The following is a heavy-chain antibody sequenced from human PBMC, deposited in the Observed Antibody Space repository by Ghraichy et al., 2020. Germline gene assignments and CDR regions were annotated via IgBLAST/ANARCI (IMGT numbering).Heavy chain of an antibody. CDR1: GGSISNYY. CDR3: ARGDDFWSGYQF. J-gene: IGHJ4*02. V-gene: IGHV4-59*01. CDR2: IYHSGST. D-gene: IGHD3-3*01. Sequence: SETLSLTCTVSGGSISNYYWNWIRQPPGNGLEWIGYIYHSGSTNYNPSLKTPVTISLDTSKDQFSLKLTAVTAADTAVYYCARGDDFWSGYQFWGQGILVTVSP.